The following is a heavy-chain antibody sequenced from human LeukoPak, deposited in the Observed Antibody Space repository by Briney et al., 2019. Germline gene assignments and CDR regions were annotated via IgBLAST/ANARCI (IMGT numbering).Heavy chain of an antibody. CDR2: IIAIFGTA. Sequence: SVKVSCKASGGTFISYAISWVRQGPGQGGEGMGGIIAIFGTANYAQKFQGRVTITTDESTSTAYMELSSLRSEDTAVYYCARAATPRFATIFGVEDYWGQGTLVTVSS. CDR1: GGTFISYA. J-gene: IGHJ4*02. CDR3: ARAATPRFATIFGVEDY. D-gene: IGHD3-3*01. V-gene: IGHV1-69*05.